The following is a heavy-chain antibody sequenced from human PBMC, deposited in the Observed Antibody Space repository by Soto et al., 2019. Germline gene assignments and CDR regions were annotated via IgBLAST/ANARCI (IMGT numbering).Heavy chain of an antibody. CDR2: ISGSGGST. V-gene: IGHV3-23*01. CDR1: GFIFSSYA. CDR3: ARDRDVKYSSGLLGY. Sequence: PGGSLRLSCAASGFIFSSYAMNWVRQTPGKGLEWVSSISGSGGSTYYADSVKGRFTISRDNSKNTLYLQMNSLRAEDTAVYYCARDRDVKYSSGLLGYWGQGSLVIVSS. J-gene: IGHJ4*02. D-gene: IGHD6-19*01.